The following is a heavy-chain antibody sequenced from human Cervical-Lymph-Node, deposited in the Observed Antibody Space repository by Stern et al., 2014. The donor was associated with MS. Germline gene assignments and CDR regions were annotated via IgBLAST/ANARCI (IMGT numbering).Heavy chain of an antibody. D-gene: IGHD4-23*01. CDR2: IVVGSGNT. CDR1: GFTFTSSA. J-gene: IGHJ4*02. Sequence: QLVQSGPEVKKPGTSVKVSCKASGFTFTSSAVQWVRQARGQRLAWIGWIVVGSGNTNYAQKFQERVTITRDMSTSTAYMELSSLRSEDTAVYYCAALVRGNSALIDYWGQGTLVTVSS. CDR3: AALVRGNSALIDY. V-gene: IGHV1-58*01.